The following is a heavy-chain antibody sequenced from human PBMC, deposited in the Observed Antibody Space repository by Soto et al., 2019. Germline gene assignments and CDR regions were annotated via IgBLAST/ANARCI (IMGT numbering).Heavy chain of an antibody. J-gene: IGHJ4*02. CDR3: ARDKITGLFDY. CDR2: IYYSGST. Sequence: PSETLSLTCTVSGGSISSYYWSWIRQPPGKGLEWIGYIYYSGSTNYNPSLKSRVTISVDTSKNQFSLKLTSVTAADTAVYYCARDKITGLFDYWGQGILVTVSS. D-gene: IGHD2-8*02. CDR1: GGSISSYY. V-gene: IGHV4-59*12.